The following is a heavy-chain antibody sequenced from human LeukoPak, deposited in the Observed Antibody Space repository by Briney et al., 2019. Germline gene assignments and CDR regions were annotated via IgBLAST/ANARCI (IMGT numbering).Heavy chain of an antibody. D-gene: IGHD3-22*01. CDR1: GYTFTSYD. CDR3: AKYYYDSSGWSPSNWFDP. J-gene: IGHJ5*02. V-gene: IGHV1-2*02. Sequence: ASVKVSCKASGYTFTSYDINWVRQATGQGLEWMGWMNPNSGGTNYAQKFQGRVTMTRDTSISTAYMELSRLRSDDTAVYYCAKYYYDSSGWSPSNWFDPWGQGTLVTVSS. CDR2: MNPNSGGT.